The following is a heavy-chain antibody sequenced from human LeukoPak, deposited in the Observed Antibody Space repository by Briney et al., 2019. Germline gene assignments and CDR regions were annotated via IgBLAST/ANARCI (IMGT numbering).Heavy chain of an antibody. J-gene: IGHJ4*02. CDR1: GFTFSSYE. D-gene: IGHD3-10*01. CDR3: ARDGLLWFGESLPYFDY. Sequence: GGSLRLSCAASGFTFSSYEMNWVRQAPGKGLEWVSYISSSGSTIYYADSVKGRFTISRDNAKNSLYLQMNSLRAEDTAVYYCARDGLLWFGESLPYFDYWGQGTLVTVSS. V-gene: IGHV3-48*03. CDR2: ISSSGSTI.